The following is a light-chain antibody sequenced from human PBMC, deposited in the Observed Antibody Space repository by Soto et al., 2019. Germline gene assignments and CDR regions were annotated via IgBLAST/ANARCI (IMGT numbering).Light chain of an antibody. V-gene: IGKV3-20*01. CDR1: QTISSNY. CDR2: GTS. Sequence: EIVLTQSPGTLSVSPGERATLSCRASQTISSNYLAWYQQKPGQAPSLLIYGTSSRATGIPDRFSGSGSGTDFTLTISRLEPEDSAIYYCQQDGSWTCGQGTKVEIK. J-gene: IGKJ1*01. CDR3: QQDGSWT.